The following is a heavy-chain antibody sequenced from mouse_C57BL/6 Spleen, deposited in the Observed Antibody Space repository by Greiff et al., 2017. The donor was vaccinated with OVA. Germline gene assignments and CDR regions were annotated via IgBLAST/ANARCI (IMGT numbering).Heavy chain of an antibody. D-gene: IGHD1-3*01. CDR3: ARDNQYYYAMDY. CDR1: GYAFSSYW. V-gene: IGHV1-80*01. CDR2: IYPGDGDT. Sequence: QVQLQQSGAELVKSGASVKISCKASGYAFSSYWMNWVKQRPGKGLEWIGQIYPGDGDTNYNGKFKGKATLTADKSSSTAYMQLNSLTSEDSAVYFCARDNQYYYAMDYWGQGTSVTVSS. J-gene: IGHJ4*01.